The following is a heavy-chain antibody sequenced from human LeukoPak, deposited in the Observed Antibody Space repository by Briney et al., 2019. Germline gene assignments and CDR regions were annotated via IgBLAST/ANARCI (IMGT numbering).Heavy chain of an antibody. D-gene: IGHD6-19*01. Sequence: GGSLRLSCAASGFTFSSYAMSWVRQAPGKGLEWVSAISGSGGNTYYADSVKGRFTISRDNSKNTLYLQMNSLRAEDTAVYYCAKDHPPAVAGHRDIDYWGQGTLVTVSS. V-gene: IGHV3-23*01. CDR3: AKDHPPAVAGHRDIDY. CDR2: ISGSGGNT. J-gene: IGHJ4*02. CDR1: GFTFSSYA.